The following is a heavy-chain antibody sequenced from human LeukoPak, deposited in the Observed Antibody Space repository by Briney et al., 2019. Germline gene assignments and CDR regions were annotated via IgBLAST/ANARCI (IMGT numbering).Heavy chain of an antibody. CDR3: ARGGSSGKDFDY. V-gene: IGHV3-23*01. CDR1: GFTFSSYA. Sequence: GGSLRLSCAASGFTFSSYAMSWVRQAPGKGLEWVSAISGSGGSTYYADSVKGRFTISRDNAKNSLYLQMNSLRAEDTAVYYCARGGSSGKDFDYWGQGTLVTVSS. D-gene: IGHD5-12*01. J-gene: IGHJ4*02. CDR2: ISGSGGST.